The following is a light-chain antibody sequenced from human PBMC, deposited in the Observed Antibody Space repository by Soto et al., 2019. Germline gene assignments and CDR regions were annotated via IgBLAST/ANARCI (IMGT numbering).Light chain of an antibody. Sequence: EIVLTQSPGTLSLSPGERATLSCRASQSVSSSYLAWYQQKPGQAPRLLIYDASSRATGIPDRFSGSGSGTDFTRTISRLEPEDFAVYYCQQYGSSPWTFGRGTKVEIK. CDR1: QSVSSSY. J-gene: IGKJ1*01. CDR3: QQYGSSPWT. V-gene: IGKV3-20*01. CDR2: DAS.